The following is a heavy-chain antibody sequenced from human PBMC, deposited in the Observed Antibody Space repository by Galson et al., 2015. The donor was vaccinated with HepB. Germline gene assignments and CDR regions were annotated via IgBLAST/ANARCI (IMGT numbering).Heavy chain of an antibody. CDR1: GYSFTSYW. J-gene: IGHJ3*02. CDR2: IDPSDSYT. CDR3: ARHQKKGFYGDYAPAFDI. D-gene: IGHD4-17*01. V-gene: IGHV5-10-1*01. Sequence: QSGAEVKKPGESLRISCKGSGYSFTSYWISWVRQMPGKGLEWMGRIDPSDSYTNYSPSFQGHVTISADKSISTAYLQWSSLKASDTAMYYCARHQKKGFYGDYAPAFDIWGQGTMVTVSS.